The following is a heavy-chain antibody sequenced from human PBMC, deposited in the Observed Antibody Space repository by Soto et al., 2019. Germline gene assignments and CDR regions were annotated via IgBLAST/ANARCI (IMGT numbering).Heavy chain of an antibody. CDR2: INPNSGGT. D-gene: IGHD6-13*01. Sequence: ASVKVSCKASGYTFTGYYMHWVRQAPGQGLEWMGWINPNSGGTNYAQKFQGRVTMTRDTSISTAYMELSRLRSDDTAVYYCAITLPHSSSWYAFDIWGQGTMVTVSS. CDR3: AITLPHSSSWYAFDI. J-gene: IGHJ3*02. V-gene: IGHV1-2*02. CDR1: GYTFTGYY.